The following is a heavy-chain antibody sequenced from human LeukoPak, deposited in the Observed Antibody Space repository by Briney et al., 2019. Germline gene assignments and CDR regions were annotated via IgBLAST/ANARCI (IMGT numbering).Heavy chain of an antibody. Sequence: GGSLRLSCAASGFTFSSYEMNWVRQAPGKGLEWVSHIRSSGSTKYYADSVKGRFTISRDNAKNSLYLQMNSLRAEDTAVYYCARDLSPVVRASPMGYWGQGTLVTVSS. V-gene: IGHV3-48*03. CDR1: GFTFSSYE. D-gene: IGHD3-10*01. J-gene: IGHJ4*02. CDR2: IRSSGSTK. CDR3: ARDLSPVVRASPMGY.